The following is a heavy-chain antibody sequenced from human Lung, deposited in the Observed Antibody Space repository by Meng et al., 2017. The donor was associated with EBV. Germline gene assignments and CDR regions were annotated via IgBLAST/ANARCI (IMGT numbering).Heavy chain of an antibody. CDR3: TSRSF. Sequence: EVRVVESGGGLLQPGGSLTLSCAASGFTFSGSAMHWVRQASGKGLEWVGRIRSKANSYATAFGASVEGRFTISRDDSNNTAYLQMNSLKTEDTAVYYCTSRSFWGQGILVTVSS. CDR1: GFTFSGSA. CDR2: IRSKANSYAT. J-gene: IGHJ4*02. V-gene: IGHV3-73*02.